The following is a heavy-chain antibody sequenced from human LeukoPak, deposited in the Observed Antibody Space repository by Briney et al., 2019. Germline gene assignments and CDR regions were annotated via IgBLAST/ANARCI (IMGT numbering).Heavy chain of an antibody. V-gene: IGHV1-8*01. D-gene: IGHD2-15*01. Sequence: ASVKVSCKASGYTFSSHDIYWVRQAPGQGLEWMGWMNLNSGDTYYAQNFQGRFSITSDTSKSTTYMDLASLAPEDTAVYYCAAVYCGGGSCYDSRGWFDPWGQGTLVTVSS. J-gene: IGHJ5*02. CDR3: AAVYCGGGSCYDSRGWFDP. CDR1: GYTFSSHD. CDR2: MNLNSGDT.